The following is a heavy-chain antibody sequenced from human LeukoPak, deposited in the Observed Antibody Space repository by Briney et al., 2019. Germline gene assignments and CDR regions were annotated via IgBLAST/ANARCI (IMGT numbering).Heavy chain of an antibody. J-gene: IGHJ6*02. CDR1: GGSISTSTHY. V-gene: IGHV4-39*01. CDR2: VYYTGRT. Sequence: SEPLSLTCTVSGGSISTSTHYWGWIRQPPGKGLEWIGSVYYTGRTYYNPSLKSRVTISVNPSKNQFSLKLSSATAADTAVYYCARHSSGWSWGYYGMDVWGQGTTVTVSS. CDR3: ARHSSGWSWGYYGMDV. D-gene: IGHD6-19*01.